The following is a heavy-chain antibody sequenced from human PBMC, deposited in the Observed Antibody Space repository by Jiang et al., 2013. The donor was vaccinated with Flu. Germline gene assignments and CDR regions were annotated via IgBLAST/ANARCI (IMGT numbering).Heavy chain of an antibody. CDR3: VKDAGRLNYYDLWYFDF. Sequence: QLVESGGGLVQPGRSLRLSCAASGFTFEDYAMHWVRQAPGKGLEWVSGISYKSGDVGYADSVKGRFTISRDNAKNSLYLQMNSLRAEDTALYYCVKDAGRLNYYDLWYFDFWGQGTLVTVSS. CDR2: ISYKSGDV. CDR1: GFTFEDYA. D-gene: IGHD3-22*01. V-gene: IGHV3-9*01. J-gene: IGHJ4*02.